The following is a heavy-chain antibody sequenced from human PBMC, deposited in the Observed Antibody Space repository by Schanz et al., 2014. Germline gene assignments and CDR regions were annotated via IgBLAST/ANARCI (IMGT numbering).Heavy chain of an antibody. D-gene: IGHD1-1*01. J-gene: IGHJ4*02. Sequence: EVQLAESGGGLVQPGGSLRLSCAASGFNFSSYSLNWVRQAPGKGLEWVSSISYGTSYIYYAESVKGRFTISRDNAKNSLFLQMNSLRPEDTALYYCARDRRNADLDYWGQGTLVTVSS. CDR1: GFNFSSYS. CDR2: ISYGTSYI. CDR3: ARDRRNADLDY. V-gene: IGHV3-21*01.